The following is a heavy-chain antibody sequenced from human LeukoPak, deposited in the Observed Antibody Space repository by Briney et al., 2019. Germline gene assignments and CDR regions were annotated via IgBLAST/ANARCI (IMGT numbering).Heavy chain of an antibody. J-gene: IGHJ4*02. CDR1: GGSISSSSYY. CDR3: ARFGSGSYYNTATFFDY. CDR2: IYYSGST. D-gene: IGHD3-10*01. V-gene: IGHV4-39*07. Sequence: PSETLSLTCTVSGGSISSSSYYWGWIRQPPGKGLEWIGSIYYSGSTYYNPSLKSRVTISVDTSKNQFSLKLSSVTAADTAVYYCARFGSGSYYNTATFFDYWGQGTLVTVSS.